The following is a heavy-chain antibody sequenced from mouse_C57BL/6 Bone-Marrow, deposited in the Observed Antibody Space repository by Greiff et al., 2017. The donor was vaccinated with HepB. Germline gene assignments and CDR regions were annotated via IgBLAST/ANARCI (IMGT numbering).Heavy chain of an antibody. CDR3: AREDGDGYLLAY. CDR2: INPSTGGT. V-gene: IGHV1-42*01. CDR1: GYSFTGYY. J-gene: IGHJ3*01. Sequence: VQLQQSGPELVKPGASVKISCKASGYSFTGYYMNWVKQSPEKSLEWIGEINPSTGGTTYNQKFKAKATLTVDKSSSTAYMQLSSLTSEDSAVYYCAREDGDGYLLAYWGQGTLVTVSA. D-gene: IGHD2-3*01.